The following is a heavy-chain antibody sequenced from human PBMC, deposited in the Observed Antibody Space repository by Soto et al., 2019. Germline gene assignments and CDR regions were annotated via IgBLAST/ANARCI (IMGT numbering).Heavy chain of an antibody. CDR2: IWYDGSNK. V-gene: IGHV3-33*01. J-gene: IGHJ3*02. D-gene: IGHD3-3*01. CDR1: GFTFSSYG. Sequence: PGGSLRLSCAASGFTFSSYGMHWVRQAPGKGLEWVAVIWYDGSNKYYADSVKGRFTISRDNSKNTLYLQMNSLRAEDTAVYYCARTDVRGALGIWGQGTMVTVSS. CDR3: ARTDVRGALGI.